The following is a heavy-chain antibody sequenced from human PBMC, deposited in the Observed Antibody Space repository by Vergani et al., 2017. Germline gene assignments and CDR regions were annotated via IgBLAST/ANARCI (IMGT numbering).Heavy chain of an antibody. CDR2: SYSGGST. V-gene: IGHV3-66*02. J-gene: IGHJ6*03. D-gene: IGHD2-8*01. Sequence: EVQLVESGGGLVQPGGSLRLSCAASGFTVSSNYMSWVRQAPGKGLEWVSVSYSGGSTYYAASVNGRFTISRDNSKNTLYLQMNSLRAEDTAVYYCASHRSNTGYCYMDVWGKGTTVTVSS. CDR1: GFTVSSNY. CDR3: ASHRSNTGYCYMDV.